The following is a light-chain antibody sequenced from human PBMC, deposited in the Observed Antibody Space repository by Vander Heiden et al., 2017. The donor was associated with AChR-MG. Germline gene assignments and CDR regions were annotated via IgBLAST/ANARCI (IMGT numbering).Light chain of an antibody. V-gene: IGKV1-5*03. CDR1: QGINIW. J-gene: IGKJ1*01. CDR3: QQYIDYPLT. Sequence: DIQMTQSPSTLSASVGDRVTMTCRASQGINIWLAWYQKKPGKAPNLLIFQSSTLENGVPSRFSGSGSGTESTLTISSLHPDDFATYFCQQYIDYPLTFGQGTKVEIK. CDR2: QSS.